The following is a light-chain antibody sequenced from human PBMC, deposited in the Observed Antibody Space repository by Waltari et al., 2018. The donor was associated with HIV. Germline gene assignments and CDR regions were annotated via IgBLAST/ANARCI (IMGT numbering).Light chain of an antibody. CDR1: TSDLSSLNF. CDR2: GVP. V-gene: IGLV2-14*01. J-gene: IGLJ3*02. CDR3: SSYSPRGSVV. Sequence: HSVLTQPASVSGSPGQSITISCSGPTSDLSSLNFVSWYQQSPGRAPKLIIFGVPSRPAGISDRFSGSQSGDTASLTISALRTEDEADYFCSSYSPRGSVVFGGGTKVTVL.